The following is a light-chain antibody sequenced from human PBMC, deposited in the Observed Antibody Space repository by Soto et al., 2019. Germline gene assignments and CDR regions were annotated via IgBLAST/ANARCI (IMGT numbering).Light chain of an antibody. CDR3: ASWDNTLSDGRV. CDR1: GSHLRDHY. J-gene: IGLJ1*01. V-gene: IGLV1-51*02. CDR2: ETN. Sequence: QSVLTQLPSVSAAPGQTVTSSCSGSGSHLRDHYVSWYQHLPGAAPKLLIFETNRRPAGIPDRFSGSKSGTSATLGITGLQTADEGDYYCASWDNTLSDGRVFGPGTKLTVL.